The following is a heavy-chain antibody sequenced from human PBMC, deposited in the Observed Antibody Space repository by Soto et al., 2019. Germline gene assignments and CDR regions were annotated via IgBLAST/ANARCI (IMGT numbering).Heavy chain of an antibody. J-gene: IGHJ5*02. D-gene: IGHD6-13*01. CDR1: GYTFTSYG. Sequence: ASVKVSCKASGYTFTSYGISWVRQAPGQGLEWMGWISAYNGDTNYAQKLQGRVTMTTDTSTSTAYMELRSLRSDDTAVYYCATAEPRVAALFNWFDPWGQGTLVTVSS. CDR2: ISAYNGDT. CDR3: ATAEPRVAALFNWFDP. V-gene: IGHV1-18*01.